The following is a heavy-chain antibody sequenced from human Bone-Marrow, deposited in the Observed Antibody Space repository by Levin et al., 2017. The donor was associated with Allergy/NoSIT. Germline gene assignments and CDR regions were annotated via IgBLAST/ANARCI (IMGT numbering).Heavy chain of an antibody. CDR3: ARDSFSYKHSGWYASVGWDFDY. V-gene: IGHV3-33*01. CDR2: IWYDGSNK. D-gene: IGHD6-19*01. CDR1: GFTFSSYG. Sequence: GESLKISCAASGFTFSSYGMHWVRQAPGKGLEWVAVIWYDGSNKYYADSVKGRFTISRDNSKNTLYLQMNSLRAEDTAVYYCARDSFSYKHSGWYASVGWDFDYWGQGTLVTVSS. J-gene: IGHJ4*02.